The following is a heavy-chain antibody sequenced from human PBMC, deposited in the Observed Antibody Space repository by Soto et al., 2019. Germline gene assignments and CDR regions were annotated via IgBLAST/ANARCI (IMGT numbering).Heavy chain of an antibody. J-gene: IGHJ5*02. Sequence: PSETQSLTCTFSGVTIRSGGYSWSWIRQPPGKGLEWIGYIYHSGSTYYNPSLKSRVTISVDRSKNQFSLKLSSVTAADTAVYYCARVPGPWGQGTLVTVSS. CDR3: ARVPGP. CDR1: GVTIRSGGYS. V-gene: IGHV4-30-2*01. CDR2: IYHSGST.